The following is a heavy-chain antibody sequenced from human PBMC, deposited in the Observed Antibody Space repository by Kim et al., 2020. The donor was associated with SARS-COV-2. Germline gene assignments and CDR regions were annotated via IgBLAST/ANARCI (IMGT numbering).Heavy chain of an antibody. J-gene: IGHJ4*02. D-gene: IGHD3-10*01. V-gene: IGHV4-59*01. CDR1: SGSMNNYY. CDR3: VRVDGSAFMIRY. Sequence: SETLSLTCSVSSGSMNNYYWTWIRQPPGKELEWIGSMYYPGSTYYNPSLKGRLTISVDTSRNHFSLMLSSLTAADTAIYYCVRVDGSAFMIRYWGQATLV. CDR2: MYYPGST.